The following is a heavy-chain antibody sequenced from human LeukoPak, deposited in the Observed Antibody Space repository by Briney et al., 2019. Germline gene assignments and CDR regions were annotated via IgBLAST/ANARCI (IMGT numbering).Heavy chain of an antibody. V-gene: IGHV3-30*01. CDR3: AREGLAMLIYYYMDV. J-gene: IGHJ6*03. CDR2: ISNDGSNK. CDR1: GFTFSSYA. D-gene: IGHD2-2*01. Sequence: GRSLRLSCAASGFTFSSYAMHWVRQAPGKGLEWVAVISNDGSNKYYADSVKGRFTISRDNSKNTLYLQMNSLRAEDTAVYYCAREGLAMLIYYYMDVWGKGTTVTVSS.